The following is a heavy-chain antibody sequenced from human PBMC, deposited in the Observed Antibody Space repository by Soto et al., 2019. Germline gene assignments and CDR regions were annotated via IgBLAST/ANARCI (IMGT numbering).Heavy chain of an antibody. CDR2: IIPIFGTA. CDR1: GGTFSSYA. J-gene: IGHJ5*02. CDR3: ARDPGGAAAGTLDP. V-gene: IGHV1-69*13. D-gene: IGHD6-13*01. Sequence: GASVKVSCKASGGTFSSYALSWVRPAPGQGLEWMGGIIPIFGTANYAQKFQGRVTITADESTSTAYMELSSLRSEDTAVYYCARDPGGAAAGTLDPWGQGTLVTVS.